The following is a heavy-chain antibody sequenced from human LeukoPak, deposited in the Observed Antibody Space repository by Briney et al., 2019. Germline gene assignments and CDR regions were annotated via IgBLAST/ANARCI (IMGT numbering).Heavy chain of an antibody. D-gene: IGHD3-9*01. Sequence: ASVKVSCKASGYTFTSYAMHWVRQAPGQRLEWMGWINAGNGNTKYSQKFQGRVTITRDTSASTAYMELSSLRSEDTAVYYCARGSYDILTVDYWGQGTLVTVSS. CDR2: INAGNGNT. V-gene: IGHV1-3*01. CDR1: GYTFTSYA. CDR3: ARGSYDILTVDY. J-gene: IGHJ4*02.